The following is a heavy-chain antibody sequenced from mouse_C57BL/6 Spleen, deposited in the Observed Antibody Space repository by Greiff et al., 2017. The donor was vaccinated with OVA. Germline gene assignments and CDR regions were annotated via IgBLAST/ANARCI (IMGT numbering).Heavy chain of an antibody. CDR1: GYTFTDYY. Sequence: VQLQQSGPELVKPGASVKISCKASGYTFTDYYMNWVKQSHGKSLEWIGDINPNNGGTSYNQKFKGKATLTVDKSSSTAYMELRSLTSEDSAVYYCARGGGNYLMDYWGQGTSVTVSS. CDR2: INPNNGGT. V-gene: IGHV1-26*01. D-gene: IGHD2-1*01. CDR3: ARGGGNYLMDY. J-gene: IGHJ4*01.